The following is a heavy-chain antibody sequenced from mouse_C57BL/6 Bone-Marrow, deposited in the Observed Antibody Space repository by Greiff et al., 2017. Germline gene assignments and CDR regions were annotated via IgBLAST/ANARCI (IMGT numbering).Heavy chain of an antibody. CDR3: ARAYPAWFGY. V-gene: IGHV5-17*01. CDR2: ISSGSSTI. J-gene: IGHJ3*01. Sequence: EVMLVESGGGLVKPGGSLKLSCAASGFTFSDYGMHWVRQAPEKGLEWVAYISSGSSTIYYADTVKGRFTISRDNAKNTLFLQMTSLRSEDTAMYYCARAYPAWFGYWGQGTLVTVSA. CDR1: GFTFSDYG.